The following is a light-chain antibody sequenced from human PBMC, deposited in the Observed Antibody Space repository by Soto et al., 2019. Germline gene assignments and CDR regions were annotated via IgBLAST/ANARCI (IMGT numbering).Light chain of an antibody. Sequence: DIQMTQSPSSLSASVGDRVTITCRSSQSIDRSLNWYQQKPGEAPNLLIYAASGLQTGVPSRFSGGASRTDFTLTISSVQLDDFATYYCQQSYTTPWTFGQGTKVEMK. V-gene: IGKV1-39*01. J-gene: IGKJ1*01. CDR1: QSIDRS. CDR2: AAS. CDR3: QQSYTTPWT.